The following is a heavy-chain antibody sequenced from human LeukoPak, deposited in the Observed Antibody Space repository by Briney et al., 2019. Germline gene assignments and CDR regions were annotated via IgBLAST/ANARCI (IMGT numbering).Heavy chain of an antibody. CDR3: ARGARYSSGWYGTHYYGMDV. Sequence: ASVTVSCKASGGTFSSYAISWVRQAPGQGLEWMGRIIPILGIANYAQKFQGRVTITADKSTSTAYMELSSLRSEDTAVYYCARGARYSSGWYGTHYYGMDVWGQGTTVTVSS. D-gene: IGHD6-19*01. J-gene: IGHJ6*02. CDR1: GGTFSSYA. V-gene: IGHV1-69*04. CDR2: IIPILGIA.